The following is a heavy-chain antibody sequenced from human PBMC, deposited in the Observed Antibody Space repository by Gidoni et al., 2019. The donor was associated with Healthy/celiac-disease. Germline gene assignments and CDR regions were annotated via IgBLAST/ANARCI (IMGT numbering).Heavy chain of an antibody. CDR1: GGSISSGSYY. CDR3: ARDYDSSGYYYGHYYGMDV. J-gene: IGHJ6*02. CDR2: IYTSGST. Sequence: QVQLQESGPGLVKPSQTLSLTCTVSGGSISSGSYYWSWIRQPAGKRLEWIGRIYTSGSTNYNPSLKSRVTISVDTSKNQFSLKLSSVTAADTAVYYSARDYDSSGYYYGHYYGMDVWGQGTTVTVSS. V-gene: IGHV4-61*02. D-gene: IGHD3-22*01.